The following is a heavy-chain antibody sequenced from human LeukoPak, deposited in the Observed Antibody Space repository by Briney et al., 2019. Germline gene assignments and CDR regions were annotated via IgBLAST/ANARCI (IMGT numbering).Heavy chain of an antibody. D-gene: IGHD3-10*01. J-gene: IGHJ4*02. Sequence: GGSLRLSCAASGFTFSHYWMSWVRRAPGKALEWVANIKHDGSQKEHVDSVKGRFTISRDNAKNSLFLQMNSLRAEDTAVYFCARDSSRGDFEYWGQGTLVTLSS. CDR3: ARDSSRGDFEY. CDR2: IKHDGSQK. CDR1: GFTFSHYW. V-gene: IGHV3-7*01.